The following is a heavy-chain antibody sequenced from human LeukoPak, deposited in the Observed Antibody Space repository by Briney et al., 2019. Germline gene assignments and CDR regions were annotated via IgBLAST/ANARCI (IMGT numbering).Heavy chain of an antibody. CDR2: ISGSGGST. V-gene: IGHV3-23*01. Sequence: GGSLRLSCAASGFTFSSYAMSWVRQAPGKGLEWVSAISGSGGSTYYADSVKGRFTISRDNSKNTLYLQMNSLRAEDTAVYYCAKDLTMIVVVISPDAFDIWGQGTMVTVSS. CDR1: GFTFSSYA. D-gene: IGHD3-22*01. J-gene: IGHJ3*02. CDR3: AKDLTMIVVVISPDAFDI.